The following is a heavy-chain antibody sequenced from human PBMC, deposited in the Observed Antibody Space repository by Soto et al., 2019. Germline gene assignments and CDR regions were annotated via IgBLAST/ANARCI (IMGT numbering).Heavy chain of an antibody. CDR3: ARGEDVFLFYSRDV. V-gene: IGHV3-11*01. CDR2: ISRSGNTI. J-gene: IGHJ6*03. D-gene: IGHD2-15*01. Sequence: QAQLVESGGGLVKPGGSLTLSCAVSGFKVSDYYMSWIRQAPGKGLDWVSMISRSGNTIHYADSVKGRFTISKDNAKNSWYLQRTGLGPEEPAFYYWARGEDVFLFYSRDVGGKGTTVTVS. CDR1: GFKVSDYY.